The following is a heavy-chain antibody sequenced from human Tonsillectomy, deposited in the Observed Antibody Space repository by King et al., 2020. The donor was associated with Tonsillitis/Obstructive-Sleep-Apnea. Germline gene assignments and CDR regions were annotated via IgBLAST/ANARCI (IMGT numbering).Heavy chain of an antibody. CDR3: ARIPSWGVVVANLGAFDI. V-gene: IGHV4-31*01. D-gene: IGHD2-15*01. CDR1: GGSISSGGYY. Sequence: VQLQESGPGLVKPSQTLSLTCTVSGGSISSGGYYWSWIRQHPGKGLEWIGYIYYSGSTYYNPSLKSLVTISVDTSKNQFSLKLSSVTAADTAVYYCARIPSWGVVVANLGAFDIWGQGTMVTVSS. J-gene: IGHJ3*02. CDR2: IYYSGST.